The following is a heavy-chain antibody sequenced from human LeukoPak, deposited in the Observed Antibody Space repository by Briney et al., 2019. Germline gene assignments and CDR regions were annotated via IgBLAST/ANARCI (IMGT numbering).Heavy chain of an antibody. CDR2: ISYDGSNK. Sequence: PGGSLRLSCAASGFTFSSYAMHWVRQAPGKGLEWVAVISYDGSNKYYADSVKGRFTISRDNSKNTLYLQMNSLRAEDTAVYYCARQEAVADLYFDYWGQGTLVTVSS. CDR1: GFTFSSYA. V-gene: IGHV3-30*04. D-gene: IGHD6-19*01. CDR3: ARQEAVADLYFDY. J-gene: IGHJ4*02.